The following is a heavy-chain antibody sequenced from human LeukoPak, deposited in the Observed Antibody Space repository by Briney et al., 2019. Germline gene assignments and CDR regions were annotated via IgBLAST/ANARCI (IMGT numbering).Heavy chain of an antibody. J-gene: IGHJ6*03. V-gene: IGHV4-39*01. D-gene: IGHD2-2*01. Sequence: SETLSLTCTVSGGSISSSSYYWGWIRQPPGKGLEWIGSIYYSGSTYYNPSLKSRVTISVDTSKNQFSLKLSSVTAADTAVYYCARQEVVPEAYYYYYMDVWGKGTTATVSS. CDR3: ARQEVVPEAYYYYYMDV. CDR2: IYYSGST. CDR1: GGSISSSSYY.